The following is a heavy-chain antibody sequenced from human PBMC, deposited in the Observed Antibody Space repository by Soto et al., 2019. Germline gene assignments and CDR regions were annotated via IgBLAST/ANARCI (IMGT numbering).Heavy chain of an antibody. CDR1: GGSISSGGYY. CDR2: IYYSGNT. J-gene: IGHJ6*02. Sequence: SETLSLTCTVSGGSISSGGYYWSWIRQHPGKGLEWIGYIYYSGNTYYNPSLKSRLTISVDTSKNQFSLKLSSVTAADTAVYYCARVCGGDCHYGMDVWGQGTTVTVSS. CDR3: ARVCGGDCHYGMDV. V-gene: IGHV4-31*03. D-gene: IGHD2-21*02.